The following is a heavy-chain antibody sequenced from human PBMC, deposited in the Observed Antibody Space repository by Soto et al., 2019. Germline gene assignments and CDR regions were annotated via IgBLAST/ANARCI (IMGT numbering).Heavy chain of an antibody. CDR2: IYYSGNT. Sequence: SETLSLTCTVSGGSLSSYYWSWIRQPPGKGLEWIGYIYYSGNTKYSPPLKSRVTISLDTSKNQFSLKLSSVTAADTAVYYCARERGDGYNYDFDSWGQGTLVTV. D-gene: IGHD2-21*01. CDR3: ARERGDGYNYDFDS. J-gene: IGHJ4*02. V-gene: IGHV4-59*01. CDR1: GGSLSSYY.